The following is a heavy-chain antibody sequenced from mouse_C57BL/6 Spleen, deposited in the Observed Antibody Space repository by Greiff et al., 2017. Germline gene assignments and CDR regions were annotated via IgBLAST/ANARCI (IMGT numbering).Heavy chain of an antibody. J-gene: IGHJ2*01. CDR2: ISSGSSTI. CDR1: GFTFSDYG. CDR3: ARPTGALYYFDY. Sequence: EVKLVESGGGLVKPGGSLKLSCAASGFTFSDYGMHWVRQAPEKGLEWVAYISSGSSTIYYADTVKGRFTISRDNAKNTLFLQMTSLRSEATAMYYWARPTGALYYFDYWGQGTTLTVSS. D-gene: IGHD4-1*02. V-gene: IGHV5-17*01.